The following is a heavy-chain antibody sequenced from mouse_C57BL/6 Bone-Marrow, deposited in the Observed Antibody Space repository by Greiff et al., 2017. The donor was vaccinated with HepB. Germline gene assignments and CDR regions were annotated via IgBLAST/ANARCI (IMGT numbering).Heavy chain of an antibody. D-gene: IGHD2-4*01. Sequence: VQLQQSGPELVKPGASVKISCKASGYTFTDYYMNWVKQSHGKSLEWIGDINPNNGGTSYNQKFKGKATLTVDKSSSTAYMELRSLTSEDSAVYYCASIYYDYDERFAYWGQGTLVTVSA. CDR1: GYTFTDYY. J-gene: IGHJ3*01. V-gene: IGHV1-26*01. CDR3: ASIYYDYDERFAY. CDR2: INPNNGGT.